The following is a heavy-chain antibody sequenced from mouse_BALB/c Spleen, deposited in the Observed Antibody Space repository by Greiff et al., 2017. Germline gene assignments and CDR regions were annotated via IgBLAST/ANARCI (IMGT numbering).Heavy chain of an antibody. V-gene: IGHV1-18*01. CDR3: ARRENGYRYFDV. Sequence: VQLQQSGPELVKPGASVKIPCKASGYTFTDYNMDWVKQSHGKSLEWIGDINPNNGGTIYNQKFKGKATLTVDKSSSTAYMELRSLTSEDTAVYYCARRENGYRYFDVWGAGTTVTVSS. CDR2: INPNNGGT. CDR1: GYTFTDYN. J-gene: IGHJ1*01.